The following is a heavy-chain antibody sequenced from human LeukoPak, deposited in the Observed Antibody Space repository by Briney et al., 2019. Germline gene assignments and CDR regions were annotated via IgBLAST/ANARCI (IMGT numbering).Heavy chain of an antibody. V-gene: IGHV1-69*02. CDR3: ARGLQQLVYYYYGMDV. CDR2: IIPILGIA. Sequence: GSSVKVPCKASGGTFSSYTISWVRQAPGQGLEWMGRIIPILGIANYAQKFQGRVTITADKSTSTAYMELSSLRSEDTAVYYCARGLQQLVYYYYGMDVWGQGTTVTVSS. CDR1: GGTFSSYT. J-gene: IGHJ6*02. D-gene: IGHD6-13*01.